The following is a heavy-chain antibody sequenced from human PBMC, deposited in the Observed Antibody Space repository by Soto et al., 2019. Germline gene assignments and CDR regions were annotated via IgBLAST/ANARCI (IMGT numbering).Heavy chain of an antibody. J-gene: IGHJ5*02. V-gene: IGHV4-39*01. Sequence: SETLSLTCSVSGGSINSSSYFWGWVRQPPGKGLEWIGSIYYSGSTYYNPSLRSRVTISVDTSKNQFSLKLSSVTAADTAVFYCARHYSSGSRNWFAPWGQGTLVTVSS. CDR2: IYYSGST. D-gene: IGHD6-19*01. CDR1: GGSINSSSYF. CDR3: ARHYSSGSRNWFAP.